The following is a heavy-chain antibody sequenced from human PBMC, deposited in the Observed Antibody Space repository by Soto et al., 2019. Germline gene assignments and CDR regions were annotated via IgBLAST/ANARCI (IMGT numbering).Heavy chain of an antibody. V-gene: IGHV4-61*01. CDR3: ARGNFLNWLDP. CDR2: IYYSGST. Sequence: PSETLSLTCTVSGGSDSSGIYYWSWIRQPPGKGLDWIGYIYYSGSTNYNPSLKSRVTISVDTSKNQFSLKLSSVTAADTAVYYCARGNFLNWLDPWGQGTMVTISS. CDR1: GGSDSSGIYY. J-gene: IGHJ5*02.